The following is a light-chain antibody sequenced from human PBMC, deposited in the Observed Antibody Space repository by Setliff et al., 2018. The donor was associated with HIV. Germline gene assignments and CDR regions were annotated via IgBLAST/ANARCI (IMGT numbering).Light chain of an antibody. V-gene: IGLV2-14*02. CDR3: SSYRVTSTL. Sequence: QSALTQPASVSGSPGQSITISCTGTSSDVGAYNLVSWYQQPPGKAPKIMIYEVNKRPSGVSNRFSGSKSGNTASLTISWLQAEDEADYYCSSYRVTSTLFGTGTK. CDR2: EVN. J-gene: IGLJ1*01. CDR1: SSDVGAYNL.